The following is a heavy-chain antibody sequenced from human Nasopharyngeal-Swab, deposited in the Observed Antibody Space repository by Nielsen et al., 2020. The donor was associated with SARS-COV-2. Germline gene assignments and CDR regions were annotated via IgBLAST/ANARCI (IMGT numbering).Heavy chain of an antibody. V-gene: IGHV3-23*01. CDR1: GFTFSSYV. CDR3: AKALRGDAFDI. J-gene: IGHJ3*02. CDR2: IRASGGST. Sequence: GESLKISCAASGFTFSSYVMRWVRQAPGKGLEWLSPIRASGGSTYYADSVKGRFTISRDNSKNTLYLQMNSLRAEDTAVYYCAKALRGDAFDIWGQGTMVTVSS.